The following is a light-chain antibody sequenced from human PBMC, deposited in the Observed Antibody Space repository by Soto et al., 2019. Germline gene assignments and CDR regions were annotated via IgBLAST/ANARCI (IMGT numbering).Light chain of an antibody. V-gene: IGKV3-20*01. J-gene: IGKJ2*01. Sequence: EIVLTQSPGTLSLSPGERATLSCRASQSVSSSYLAWYKQKAGQAPRLLIHGVSTRATGVPDRFSGSGSGTDFTLTISTLDPEDFAVYYCQQYVTSPYIFGQGTKPEIK. CDR3: QQYVTSPYI. CDR1: QSVSSSY. CDR2: GVS.